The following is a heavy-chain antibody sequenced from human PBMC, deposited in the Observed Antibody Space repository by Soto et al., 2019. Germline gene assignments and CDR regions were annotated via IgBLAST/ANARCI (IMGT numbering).Heavy chain of an antibody. J-gene: IGHJ4*02. V-gene: IGHV3-23*01. CDR2: ISSSGYST. Sequence: GSLRLACAASGFTFNNYAMSWVRQAPGKGLEWVSAISSSGYSTYYADSVKGRFTISRDNSKNTVYLQMNNLRAEDTAVYYCAKGSVVVAAKFDSWGQGTPVTVSS. D-gene: IGHD2-21*02. CDR1: GFTFNNYA. CDR3: AKGSVVVAAKFDS.